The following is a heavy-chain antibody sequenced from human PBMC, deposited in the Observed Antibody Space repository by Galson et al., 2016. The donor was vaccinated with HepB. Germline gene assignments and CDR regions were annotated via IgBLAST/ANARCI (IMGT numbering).Heavy chain of an antibody. V-gene: IGHV3-11*01. J-gene: IGHJ5*02. D-gene: IGHD4-17*01. CDR2: ISSSGTKI. CDR1: RFIFSDYY. Sequence: SLRLSCAASRFIFSDYYMTWIRQAPGKELEWLSSISSSGTKIFYADSVRGRFTMSRDNANNSLFLHMSILRADDTAVYYCARGPDYGSFDAWGQRTLVAVSS. CDR3: ARGPDYGSFDA.